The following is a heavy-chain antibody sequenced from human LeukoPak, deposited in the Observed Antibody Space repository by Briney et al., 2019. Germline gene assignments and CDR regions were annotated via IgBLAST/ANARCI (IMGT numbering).Heavy chain of an antibody. CDR2: INHSGST. J-gene: IGHJ4*02. D-gene: IGHD3-16*01. V-gene: IGHV4-34*01. Sequence: SETLSLTCAVSGGSFSGYYWSWIRQPPGKGLEWIGEINHSGSTDYNPSLRRRGTISVDTSKNQFSLKLSSVTAADTAVYYCAAHMLTFRGYTFDYWGQGTLVTVSS. CDR3: AAHMLTFRGYTFDY. CDR1: GGSFSGYY.